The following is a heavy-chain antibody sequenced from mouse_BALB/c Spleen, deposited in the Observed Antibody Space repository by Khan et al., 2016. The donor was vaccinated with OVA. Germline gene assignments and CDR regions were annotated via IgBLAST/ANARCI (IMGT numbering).Heavy chain of an antibody. V-gene: IGHV9-3-1*01. Sequence: QIQLVQSGPELKKPGETVKISCKASGYTFTNYGMNWVKQAPGKGLKWMGWINTYTGEPTYGDDLKGRFVFSLETSASTAYLQINNLKNEDTATXFRARVGNYWDFDVWGAGNTVTVSS. CDR2: INTYTGEP. CDR1: GYTFTNYG. CDR3: ARVGNYWDFDV. D-gene: IGHD2-1*01. J-gene: IGHJ1*01.